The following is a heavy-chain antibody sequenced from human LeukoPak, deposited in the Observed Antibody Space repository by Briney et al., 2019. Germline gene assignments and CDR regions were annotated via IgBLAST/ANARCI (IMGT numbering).Heavy chain of an antibody. CDR3: ARDGYYYDSSGPADAFDI. CDR1: GGSISSGGYY. Sequence: SETLSLTCPVSGGSISSGGYYWSWIRQHPGKGLEWIGYIYYSGSTYYNPSLKSRVTISVDTSKNQFSLKLSSVTAADTAVYYCARDGYYYDSSGPADAFDIWGQGTMVTVSS. D-gene: IGHD3-22*01. J-gene: IGHJ3*02. V-gene: IGHV4-31*03. CDR2: IYYSGST.